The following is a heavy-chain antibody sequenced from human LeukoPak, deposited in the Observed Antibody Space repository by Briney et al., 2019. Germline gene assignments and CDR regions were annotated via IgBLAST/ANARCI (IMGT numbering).Heavy chain of an antibody. D-gene: IGHD5-12*01. J-gene: IGHJ4*02. Sequence: PGGSLRLSCAASGFSFSDYYMSWIRQAPGKGLEWVSYISRSGTTIYYADSVKGRFTISRDNAKNSLYLQMNSLRAEDTAVYYCARNRGYGGYDSDYWGQGTLVTVPS. CDR2: ISRSGTTI. CDR3: ARNRGYGGYDSDY. CDR1: GFSFSDYY. V-gene: IGHV3-11*01.